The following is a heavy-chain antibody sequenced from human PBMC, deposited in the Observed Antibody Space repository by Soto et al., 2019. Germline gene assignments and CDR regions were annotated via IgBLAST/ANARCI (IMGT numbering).Heavy chain of an antibody. V-gene: IGHV4-39*01. D-gene: IGHD2-2*01. CDR1: GGSISSSSYY. J-gene: IGHJ5*02. Sequence: SETLSLTCTVSGGSISSSSYYWGWIRQPPGKGLEWIGSIYYSGSTYYNPSLKSRVTISVDTSKNQFSPKLSSVTAADKAVYYCARHIVVVPAAIGDWFDPWGQGTWSPSPQ. CDR3: ARHIVVVPAAIGDWFDP. CDR2: IYYSGST.